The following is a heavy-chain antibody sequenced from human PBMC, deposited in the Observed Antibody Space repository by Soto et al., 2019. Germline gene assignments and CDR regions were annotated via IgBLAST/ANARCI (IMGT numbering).Heavy chain of an antibody. CDR1: GGSISSGGYS. Sequence: QLQLQESGSGPVKPSQTLSLTCAVSGGSISSGGYSWSWIRQPPGKGLEWIGYIYHSGSTYYNPSLKSRVTISVDRSRNQLSLTLNSVTAADTAVYYCAGGPLLFDSWGQGTLVTVSS. V-gene: IGHV4-30-2*01. J-gene: IGHJ4*02. CDR2: IYHSGST. CDR3: AGGPLLFDS.